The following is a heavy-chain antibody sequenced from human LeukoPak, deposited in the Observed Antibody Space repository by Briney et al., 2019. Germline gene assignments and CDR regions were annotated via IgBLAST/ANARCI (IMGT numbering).Heavy chain of an antibody. D-gene: IGHD3-16*01. V-gene: IGHV3-30-3*01. CDR2: ISYDGSNK. Sequence: GGSLRLSCAASGFTFNNYAMHWVRQAPGKGLEWVAVISYDGSNKFYADSVMGRFTISRDNSKNTLYMQMNSLRAEATAIYYCAVDGGYNRFDPWGQGTLVTVPS. CDR1: GFTFNNYA. CDR3: AVDGGYNRFDP. J-gene: IGHJ5*02.